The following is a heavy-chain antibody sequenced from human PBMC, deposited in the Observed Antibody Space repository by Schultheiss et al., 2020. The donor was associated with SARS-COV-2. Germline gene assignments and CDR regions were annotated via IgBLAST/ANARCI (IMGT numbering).Heavy chain of an antibody. CDR1: GFTFSSYW. CDR3: ARVPYYYDSSGYSIDY. CDR2: INSDGSST. V-gene: IGHV3-74*01. J-gene: IGHJ4*02. D-gene: IGHD3-22*01. Sequence: GGSLRLSCAASGFTFSSYWMHWVRQAPGKGLVWVSRINSDGSSTSYADSVKGRFTISRDNSKNTLYLQMNSLRAEDTAVYYCARVPYYYDSSGYSIDYWGQGTLVTVSS.